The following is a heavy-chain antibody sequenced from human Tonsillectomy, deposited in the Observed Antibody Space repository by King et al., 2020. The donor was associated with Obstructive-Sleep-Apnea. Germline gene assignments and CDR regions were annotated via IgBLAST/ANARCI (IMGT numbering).Heavy chain of an antibody. D-gene: IGHD6-6*01. J-gene: IGHJ4*02. CDR1: GFTVSSNY. V-gene: IGHV3-66*01. CDR2: MYSGGST. Sequence: VQLVESGGGLVQPGGSLRLSGAAYGFTVSSNYVSWVRQAPGKGRVWGSVMYSGGSTYYAESVKGRFTISGDNSKNTLYLQMDSLRAEDTAVYYCARDVQIAARGNWGQGTLVTVSS. CDR3: ARDVQIAARGN.